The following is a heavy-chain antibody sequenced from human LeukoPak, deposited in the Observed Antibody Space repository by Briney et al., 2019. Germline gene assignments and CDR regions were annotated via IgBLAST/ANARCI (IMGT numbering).Heavy chain of an antibody. CDR1: GFTFSSYA. D-gene: IGHD2-15*01. CDR2: ISGSGGST. Sequence: TGGSLRLSCAASGFTFSSYAMSWVRQAPGKGLEWVSAISGSGGSTYYADSVKGRFTISRDNSKNTLYLQMNSLRAEDTAVYYCAKDHRKGGGSCPFDYWGQGTLVTVSS. J-gene: IGHJ4*02. CDR3: AKDHRKGGGSCPFDY. V-gene: IGHV3-23*01.